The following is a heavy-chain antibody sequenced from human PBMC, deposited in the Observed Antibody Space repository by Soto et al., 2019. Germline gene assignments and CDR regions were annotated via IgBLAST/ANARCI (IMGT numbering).Heavy chain of an antibody. Sequence: SETLSLTCAVYGGSFSGYYWSWIRQPPGKGLEWIEEINHSGSTNYNPSLKSRVTISVDTSKNQLSLKLSSVTDADTAVYYCTRVYSYYYYGMDVWGQGTTVTVSS. V-gene: IGHV4-34*01. CDR2: INHSGST. CDR1: GGSFSGYY. J-gene: IGHJ6*02. CDR3: TRVYSYYYYGMDV.